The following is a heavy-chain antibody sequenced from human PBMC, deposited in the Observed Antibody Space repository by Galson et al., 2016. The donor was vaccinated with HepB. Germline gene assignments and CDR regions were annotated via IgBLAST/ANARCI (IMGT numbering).Heavy chain of an antibody. CDR1: GGSINSSY. D-gene: IGHD2-15*01. J-gene: IGHJ2*01. V-gene: IGHV4-59*12. Sequence: SETLSLTCTVSGGSINSSYWSWIRQSPGKGLECIGQIHFSGSTHYNPSLSSRVTISLDTSRTQFSLKLTSLTAADTAVYYCARLGGCSGDPCPTGYFDVWGRATLVTVSS. CDR2: IHFSGST. CDR3: ARLGGCSGDPCPTGYFDV.